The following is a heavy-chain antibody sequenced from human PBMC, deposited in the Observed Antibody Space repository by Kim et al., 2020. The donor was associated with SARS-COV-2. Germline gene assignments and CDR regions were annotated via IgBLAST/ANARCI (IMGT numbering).Heavy chain of an antibody. D-gene: IGHD3-22*01. Sequence: PALTRRVTIPVDTSKNQFSLKLSSVTAADTAVYYCARARITMIVVVKYFDYWGQGTLVTVSS. J-gene: IGHJ4*02. V-gene: IGHV4-31*02. CDR3: ARARITMIVVVKYFDY.